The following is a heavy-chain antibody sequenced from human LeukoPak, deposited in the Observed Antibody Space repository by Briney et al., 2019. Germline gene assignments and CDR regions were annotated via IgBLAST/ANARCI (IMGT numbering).Heavy chain of an antibody. Sequence: SETLSLTCTVSGGSISSYYWSSIRQPAGKGLEWIGGIYTSGSTNYNPSLKSRVTMSVDTSKNQFSLKLSSVTAADTAVYYCARERIGYSYGLYYFDYWGQGTLVTVSS. CDR3: ARERIGYSYGLYYFDY. CDR1: GGSISSYY. D-gene: IGHD5-18*01. V-gene: IGHV4-4*07. CDR2: IYTSGST. J-gene: IGHJ4*02.